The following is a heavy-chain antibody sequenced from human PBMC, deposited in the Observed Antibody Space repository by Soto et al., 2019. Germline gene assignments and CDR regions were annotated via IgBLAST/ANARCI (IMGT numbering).Heavy chain of an antibody. D-gene: IGHD6-19*01. Sequence: QVQLVESGGGVVQPGRSLRLSCAASGLTFSSYAMHWVRQAPGKGLEWVAVISYDGSNKYYADSVKGRFTISRDNSKNTLTLQMNSLRAEDTAVYYCARDLEVAVAGAWGQGTLVTVSS. J-gene: IGHJ5*02. CDR1: GLTFSSYA. V-gene: IGHV3-30-3*01. CDR3: ARDLEVAVAGA. CDR2: ISYDGSNK.